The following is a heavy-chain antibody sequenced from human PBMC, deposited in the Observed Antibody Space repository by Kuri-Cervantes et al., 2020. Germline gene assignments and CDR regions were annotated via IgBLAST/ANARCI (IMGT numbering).Heavy chain of an antibody. Sequence: GGSLRLSCAASGFTVSSNYMSWVRQAPGKGLEWVSVIYSGGSTYYADSVKGRFTISRDNAKNSLYLQMNSLRDEDTAVYYCASTYYDSSGYSYFDYWGQGTLVTVSS. CDR3: ASTYYDSSGYSYFDY. CDR2: IYSGGST. V-gene: IGHV3-66*01. J-gene: IGHJ4*02. CDR1: GFTVSSNY. D-gene: IGHD3-22*01.